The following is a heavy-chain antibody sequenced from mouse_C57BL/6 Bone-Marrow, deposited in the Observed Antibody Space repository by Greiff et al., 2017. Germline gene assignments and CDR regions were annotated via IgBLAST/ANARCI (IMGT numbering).Heavy chain of an antibody. V-gene: IGHV1-4*01. CDR3: ARRIYYHGDFEG. J-gene: IGHJ1*03. CDR1: GYTFTSYT. D-gene: IGHD1-1*01. Sequence: VQLQQSGAELARPGASVKLSCKASGYTFTSYTMHWVKQRPGQGLEWIGYINPSSGYTKYNQKFKDKATLTADKSSSTAYMQLSSLTSEDSAVYYCARRIYYHGDFEGWGTGTTVTASS. CDR2: INPSSGYT.